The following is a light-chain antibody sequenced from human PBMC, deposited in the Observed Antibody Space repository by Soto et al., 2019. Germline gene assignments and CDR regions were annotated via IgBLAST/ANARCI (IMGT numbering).Light chain of an antibody. J-gene: IGLJ2*01. CDR1: SSNIGSNY. CDR2: RNN. CDR3: AAWDDSLSAVV. V-gene: IGLV1-47*01. Sequence: QSVLTQPPSASGTPGQRVTISCSGSSSNIGSNYVYWYQQLPGTAPKLLIYRNNQRPSGVPDRFSGSKSGTSASLAISGLRSEHEADYYCAAWDDSLSAVVFGGGTKVTVL.